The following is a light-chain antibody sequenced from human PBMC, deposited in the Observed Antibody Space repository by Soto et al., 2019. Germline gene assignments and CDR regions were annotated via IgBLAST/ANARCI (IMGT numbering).Light chain of an antibody. J-gene: IGLJ2*01. V-gene: IGLV2-14*01. CDR1: SGDVGGYNF. CDR2: EVS. CDR3: SSYTSSVTLV. Sequence: QSALTQPASVSGSPGQSITISCTGTSGDVGGYNFVSWYQQHPGKAPKLMIYEVSNRPSGVSYRFSGSKSGNTASLTISGLQAEDEADYYCSSYTSSVTLVFGGGTKLTVL.